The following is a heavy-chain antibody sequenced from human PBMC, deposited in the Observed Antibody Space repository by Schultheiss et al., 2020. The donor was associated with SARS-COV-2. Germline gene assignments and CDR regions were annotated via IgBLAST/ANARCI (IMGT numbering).Heavy chain of an antibody. D-gene: IGHD3-3*01. CDR1: GFTFSTYA. J-gene: IGHJ6*02. CDR3: ARDPASYYDFWSGYVIGYGMDV. CDR2: ISYDGSNK. V-gene: IGHV3-30*04. Sequence: GGSLRLSCAASGFTFSTYAMHWVRQAPGKGLEWVAVISYDGSNKYYADSVKGRFTISRDNSKNTLYLQMNSLRAEDTAVYYCARDPASYYDFWSGYVIGYGMDVWGQGTTVTVSS.